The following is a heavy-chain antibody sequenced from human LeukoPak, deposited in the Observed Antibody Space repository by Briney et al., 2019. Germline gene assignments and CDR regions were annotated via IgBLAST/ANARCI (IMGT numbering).Heavy chain of an antibody. V-gene: IGHV3-30*03. CDR3: ARDLIAEATLDY. CDR1: GFTFSSYG. CDR2: ISYDGSNK. D-gene: IGHD6-13*01. Sequence: GGSLRLSCAASGFTFSSYGMHWVRQAPGKGLEWVAVISYDGSNKYYADSVKGRFTISRDNSKNTLYLQMNSLRAEDTAVYYCARDLIAEATLDYWGQGTLVTVSS. J-gene: IGHJ4*02.